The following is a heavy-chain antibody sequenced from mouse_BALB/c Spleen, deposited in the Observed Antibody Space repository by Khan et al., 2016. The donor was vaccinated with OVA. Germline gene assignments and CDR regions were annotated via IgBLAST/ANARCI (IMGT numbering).Heavy chain of an antibody. CDR2: TNPTNGRT. D-gene: IGHD1-1*01. Sequence: QVQLQQSGAELVKAGASVKMSCKASGYTFTSYWMHWVKQRLGQGLEWFAETNPTNGRTYYNEKFKSKATLTVDKSSSTAYMLLSGPTSEDSAVYSCARIKNIVATYFDYWGQGTTLTVSS. J-gene: IGHJ2*01. V-gene: IGHV1S81*02. CDR3: ARIKNIVATYFDY. CDR1: GYTFTSYW.